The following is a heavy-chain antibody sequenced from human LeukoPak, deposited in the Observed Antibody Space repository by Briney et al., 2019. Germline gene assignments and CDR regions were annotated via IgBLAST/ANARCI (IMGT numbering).Heavy chain of an antibody. J-gene: IGHJ6*02. D-gene: IGHD3-16*01. V-gene: IGHV3-30-3*01. CDR3: AKDLLPTAEMVVHYDYVTATEGSYGMDV. Sequence: PGGSLRLSCAASGFTFSSYAMHWVRQAPGKGLEWVAVISYDGSNKYYADSVKGRFTISRDNSKNTLYLQMNSLRAEDTAVYYCAKDLLPTAEMVVHYDYVTATEGSYGMDVWGQGTTVTVSS. CDR1: GFTFSSYA. CDR2: ISYDGSNK.